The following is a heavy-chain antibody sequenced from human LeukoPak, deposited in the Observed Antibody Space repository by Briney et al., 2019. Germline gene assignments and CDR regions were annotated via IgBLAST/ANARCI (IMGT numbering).Heavy chain of an antibody. CDR2: ISSSGSTI. CDR3: ARAGLTRYYYMDV. Sequence: GGSLRLSCAASGFTFSSYEMNWVRQAPGKGLEWVSYISSSGSTIYYADSVKGRFTISRGNAKNSLYLQMNSLRAEDTAVYYCARAGLTRYYYMDVWGKGTTVTVSS. J-gene: IGHJ6*03. V-gene: IGHV3-48*03. D-gene: IGHD3-3*01. CDR1: GFTFSSYE.